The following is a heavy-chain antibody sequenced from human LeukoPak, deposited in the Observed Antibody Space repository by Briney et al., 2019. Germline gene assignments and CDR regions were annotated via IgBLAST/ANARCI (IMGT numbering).Heavy chain of an antibody. CDR1: GCSINDAY. D-gene: IGHD2-21*02. CDR3: ARDRIVVVTNGWFDP. CDR2: IDYTGST. Sequence: WETLTPTCTVSGCSINDAYWSWIRQSPGRGLEWIGYIDYTGSTNYYPSLGGRVTISLATSKKQFSLTLSSVTAADTAVYYCARDRIVVVTNGWFDPWGQGTLVTVSS. V-gene: IGHV4-59*12. J-gene: IGHJ5*02.